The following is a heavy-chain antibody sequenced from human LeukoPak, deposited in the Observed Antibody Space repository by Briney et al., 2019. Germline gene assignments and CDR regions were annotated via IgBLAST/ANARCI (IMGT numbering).Heavy chain of an antibody. CDR1: GFTFSAYI. V-gene: IGHV3-21*06. Sequence: GGSLRLSCAGSGFTFSAYIMNWVRQAPGKGLEWVSSISTSSSFIYYADSVKGRFTISRDNAKNSLYLQMNSLRADDTAVYYCARDFEERGYYLAGFDYWGQGTLVTVSS. CDR3: ARDFEERGYYLAGFDY. D-gene: IGHD3-22*01. J-gene: IGHJ4*02. CDR2: ISTSSSFI.